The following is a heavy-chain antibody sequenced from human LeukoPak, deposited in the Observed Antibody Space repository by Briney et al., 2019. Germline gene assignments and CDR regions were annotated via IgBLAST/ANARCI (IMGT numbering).Heavy chain of an antibody. CDR1: GFTFSSYS. CDR3: ARDXGTTVVXXXDY. D-gene: IGHD4-17*01. V-gene: IGHV3-21*01. Sequence: GGSLRLSCAASGFTFSSYSMNWVRQAPGKGLEWVSSVSSSSSYIYYADSVKGRFTISRDNAKNSLYLQMNSLRAEDTAVYYCARDXGTTVVXXXDYWGQGTLVTVSS. J-gene: IGHJ4*02. CDR2: VSSSSSYI.